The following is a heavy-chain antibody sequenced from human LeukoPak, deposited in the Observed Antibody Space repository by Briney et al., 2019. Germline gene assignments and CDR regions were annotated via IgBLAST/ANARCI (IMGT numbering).Heavy chain of an antibody. Sequence: GGTLRLSCAASGFIFSTSGMTWVRQAPGKGLEWVSTISDNGGNTYYPDSVRGRFTISRDNSKNTLYLQMNSLRAEDTAVYLCAKRDTSGSYYFDYWGQGTLATVSS. D-gene: IGHD3-22*01. CDR1: GFIFSTSG. CDR2: ISDNGGNT. V-gene: IGHV3-23*01. J-gene: IGHJ4*02. CDR3: AKRDTSGSYYFDY.